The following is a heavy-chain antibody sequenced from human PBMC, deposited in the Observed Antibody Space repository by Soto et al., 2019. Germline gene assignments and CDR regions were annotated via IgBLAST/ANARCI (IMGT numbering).Heavy chain of an antibody. D-gene: IGHD1-26*01. CDR1: GYTFTSYG. V-gene: IGHV1-18*01. CDR3: ERMLGPTIRWLDP. CDR2: IGTYNGNT. J-gene: IGHJ5*02. Sequence: QVQLVQSGAEVTKPGASVKVSCKASGYTFTSYGISWVRQAPGQGLEWMGWIGTYNGNTNYAQKFQGRVTMTTDTSTSTVYMELRSLSSDDTAVFYCERMLGPTIRWLDPWGQGTLVTVSS.